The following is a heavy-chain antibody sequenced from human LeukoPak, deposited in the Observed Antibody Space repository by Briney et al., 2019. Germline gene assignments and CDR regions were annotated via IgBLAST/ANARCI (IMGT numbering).Heavy chain of an antibody. D-gene: IGHD3-22*01. V-gene: IGHV1-24*01. CDR1: GYTLTGLS. J-gene: IGHJ4*02. Sequence: GASVKVSCKVSGYTLTGLSMHWVRQAPGKGLEWMGGFDPEDGETIYAQKFQGRVTMTEDTSTDTAYMELSSLRSEDTAVYYCATDLYDSSGKHTNDYWGQGTLVTVSS. CDR3: ATDLYDSSGKHTNDY. CDR2: FDPEDGET.